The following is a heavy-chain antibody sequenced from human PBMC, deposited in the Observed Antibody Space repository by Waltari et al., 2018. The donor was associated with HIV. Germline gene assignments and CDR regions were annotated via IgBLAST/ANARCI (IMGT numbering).Heavy chain of an antibody. Sequence: QVQLQESGPGLVKPSDTLSLTCDVYDLYISSGHYWGWIRQSPGKGLEWIGSVFHSGSTFYKPSFKSRVSISVDTSKNQFSLKLTSVTAADTAVYYCARQPAPDSTWFQIYFDYWGQGTVVTVSS. D-gene: IGHD6-13*01. CDR2: VFHSGST. V-gene: IGHV4-38-2*01. CDR1: DLYISSGHY. J-gene: IGHJ4*02. CDR3: ARQPAPDSTWFQIYFDY.